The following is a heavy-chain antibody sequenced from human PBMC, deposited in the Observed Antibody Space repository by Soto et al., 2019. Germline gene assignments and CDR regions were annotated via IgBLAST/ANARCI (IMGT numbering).Heavy chain of an antibody. Sequence: PGGSLRLSCAASGFTFSGSAMHWVRQASGKGLEWVGRIRSKANSYATAYAASVKGRFTISRDDSKNTAYLQMNSLKTEDTAVYYCTSERPLYCSGGSCYSDAFDIWGQGTMVTVSS. D-gene: IGHD2-15*01. CDR3: TSERPLYCSGGSCYSDAFDI. V-gene: IGHV3-73*01. J-gene: IGHJ3*02. CDR1: GFTFSGSA. CDR2: IRSKANSYAT.